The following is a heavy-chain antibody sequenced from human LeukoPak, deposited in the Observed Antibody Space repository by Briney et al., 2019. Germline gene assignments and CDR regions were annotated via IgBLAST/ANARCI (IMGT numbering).Heavy chain of an antibody. D-gene: IGHD3-10*01. Sequence: SETLSPTRTVSGGSISSYYWSWIRQPAGKGLEWIGRIYTSGSTNYNPSLKSRVTISVDKSKNQFSLKLSSVTAADTAVYYCARVYGSGSYYYYYYYYMDVWGKGTTVTVSS. CDR1: GGSISSYY. V-gene: IGHV4-4*07. CDR2: IYTSGST. J-gene: IGHJ6*03. CDR3: ARVYGSGSYYYYYYYYMDV.